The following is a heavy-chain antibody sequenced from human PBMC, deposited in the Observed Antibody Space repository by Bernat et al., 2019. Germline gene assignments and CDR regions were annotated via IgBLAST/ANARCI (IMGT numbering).Heavy chain of an antibody. J-gene: IGHJ5*02. D-gene: IGHD3-10*02. Sequence: QVQLVQSGAEVKKPGASVKVSCKASGYTFTSYAMHWVRQAPGQRLEWMGWINAGNGNTKYSQKFQGRVTITRDTSASTAYMELSSLRSEDTAVYYCARERCSGCYYSVDGWFDPWGQGTLVTVSS. CDR2: INAGNGNT. V-gene: IGHV1-3*01. CDR3: ARERCSGCYYSVDGWFDP. CDR1: GYTFTSYA.